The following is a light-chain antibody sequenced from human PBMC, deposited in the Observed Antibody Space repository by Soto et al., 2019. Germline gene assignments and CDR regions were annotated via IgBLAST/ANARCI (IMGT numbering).Light chain of an antibody. CDR1: QSVSSD. CDR3: ERDNKWPPRFT. V-gene: IGKV3-15*01. J-gene: IGKJ3*01. CDR2: GAS. Sequence: EIVMTQSPATLSVSPGERATLSCRASQSVSSDLAWYQQRPGQAPSLLIYGASTRDTGIPARVRGSGSGTEFTLISSSLLSEDVSVYDCERDNKWPPRFTCDPGTVVEIK.